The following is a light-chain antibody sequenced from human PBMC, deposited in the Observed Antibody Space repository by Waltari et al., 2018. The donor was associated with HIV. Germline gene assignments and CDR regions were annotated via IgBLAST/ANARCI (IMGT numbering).Light chain of an antibody. Sequence: PPSASATPGQRFTISCSGSSSNIGSNTVNWYQQFSGTAPKLLISSNDQRPSGVPDRFSGSKSGTSASLAITGLQSEDEADYYCAAWDDNLDAYVFGTGTKVTVL. CDR3: AAWDDNLDAYV. CDR2: SND. CDR1: SSNIGSNT. J-gene: IGLJ1*01. V-gene: IGLV1-44*01.